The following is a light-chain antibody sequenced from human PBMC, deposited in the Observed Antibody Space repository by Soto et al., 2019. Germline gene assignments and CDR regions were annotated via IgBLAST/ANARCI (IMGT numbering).Light chain of an antibody. CDR2: AAS. CDR1: HYIGTF. J-gene: IGKJ5*01. CDR3: QQLFDSPIT. V-gene: IGKV1-39*01. Sequence: DIQMTQSPSSLSASVGDRVTITCRASHYIGTFLNWHQQRPGKAPKLLIYAASNLQSGVPLRFSGSGSGTEFTLTISSLQPEDFATYYCQQLFDSPITFGQGTRLEIK.